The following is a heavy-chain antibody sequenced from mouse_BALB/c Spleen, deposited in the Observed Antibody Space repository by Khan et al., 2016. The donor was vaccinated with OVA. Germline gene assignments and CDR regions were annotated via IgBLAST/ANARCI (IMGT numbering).Heavy chain of an antibody. CDR3: ARSPDRYAFVY. CDR1: GDSITTGY. V-gene: IGHV3-8*02. CDR2: IIYTGYT. Sequence: EVQLQESGPSLVKPSQTLSLTCSVTGDSITTGYWNWIRKFPGNKLEYMGYIIYTGYTYYNPSLKSRISITRHTSNNQYYLHLKSGTYEDACTYYGARSPDRYAFVYWGQGTLVTVSA. J-gene: IGHJ3*01. D-gene: IGHD2-14*01.